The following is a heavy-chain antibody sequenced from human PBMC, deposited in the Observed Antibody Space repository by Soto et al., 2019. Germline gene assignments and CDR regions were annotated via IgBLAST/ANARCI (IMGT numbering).Heavy chain of an antibody. CDR1: GFSFSTFA. CDR3: AKCNYGDYGGFDP. CDR2: IISTGIST. J-gene: IGHJ5*02. D-gene: IGHD4-17*01. Sequence: GGSLRLSCAASGFSFSTFAMTWVRQAPGKGLEWVSTIISTGISTYYADSVKGRFTISRANSKNTLYLQMNSLRAEDSAVYYCAKCNYGDYGGFDPWGQGTLVTVSS. V-gene: IGHV3-23*01.